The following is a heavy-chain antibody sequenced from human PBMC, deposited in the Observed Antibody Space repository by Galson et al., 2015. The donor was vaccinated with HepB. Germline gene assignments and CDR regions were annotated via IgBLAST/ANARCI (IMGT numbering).Heavy chain of an antibody. D-gene: IGHD3-22*01. V-gene: IGHV1-69*10. J-gene: IGHJ6*03. CDR2: IIPILGIA. Sequence: SVKVSCKASGGTFSSYAISWVRQAPGQGLEWMGGIIPILGIANYAQKFQGRVTITADKSTSTAYMELSSLRSEDTAVYYCAREVYDSSGAGYYYMDVWGKGTTVTVSS. CDR1: GGTFSSYA. CDR3: AREVYDSSGAGYYYMDV.